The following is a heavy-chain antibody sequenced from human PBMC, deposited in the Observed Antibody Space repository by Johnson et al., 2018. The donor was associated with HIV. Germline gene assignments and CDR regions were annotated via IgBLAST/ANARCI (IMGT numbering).Heavy chain of an antibody. CDR1: GFTFSSYA. J-gene: IGHJ3*02. D-gene: IGHD1-26*01. CDR2: ISYDGSNK. V-gene: IGHV3-30-3*01. CDR3: ARENPEWGAFDI. Sequence: QVLLVESGGGVVQPGRSLRLSCAASGFTFSSYAMHWVRQAPGKGLEWVAVISYDGSNKYYADSVKGRFTISRDNSKNTLYLQMNSLRAEDTAVYYCARENPEWGAFDIWGQGTVVTVSS.